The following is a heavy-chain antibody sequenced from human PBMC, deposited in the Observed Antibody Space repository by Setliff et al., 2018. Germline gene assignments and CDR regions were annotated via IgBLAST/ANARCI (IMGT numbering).Heavy chain of an antibody. CDR1: GFTFSNYA. CDR3: AKRGDSSSWLEY. J-gene: IGHJ4*02. Sequence: GGSLRLSCAASGFTFSNYAMSWVRQTPRKGLEWVSAIGVNGDETHYADSAKGRFTISRDNSKNTLYLQMNSLRAEDTAVYYCAKRGDSSSWLEYWGQGTLVTVSS. CDR2: IGVNGDET. V-gene: IGHV3-23*01. D-gene: IGHD6-13*01.